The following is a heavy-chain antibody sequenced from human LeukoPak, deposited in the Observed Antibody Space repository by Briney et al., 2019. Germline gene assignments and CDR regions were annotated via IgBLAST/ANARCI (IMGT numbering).Heavy chain of an antibody. V-gene: IGHV3-21*01. J-gene: IGHJ4*02. Sequence: GGSLRLSCAASGLTFSSYSMNWVRQAPGKGLEWVSSISSSSSYIYYADSVKGRFTISRDNAKNSLYLQMNSLRAEDTAVYYCARSEYYGSGSYRGGDYWGQGPLVTVSS. CDR1: GLTFSSYS. CDR3: ARSEYYGSGSYRGGDY. CDR2: ISSSSSYI. D-gene: IGHD3-10*01.